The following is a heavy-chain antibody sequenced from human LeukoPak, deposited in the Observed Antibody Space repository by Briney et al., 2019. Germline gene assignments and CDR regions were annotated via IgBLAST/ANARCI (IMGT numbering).Heavy chain of an antibody. V-gene: IGHV4-59*01. Sequence: SETLSLTCTVSGGSISSYYWSWIRQPPGKGLEWIGYIYYSGSTNYNPSLKSRVTISVDTSKNQFSLKLSSVTAADTAVYYCARGGVPAAIEGEPPLYYYYYMDVWGKGTTVTVSS. D-gene: IGHD2-2*02. CDR3: ARGGVPAAIEGEPPLYYYYYMDV. CDR2: IYYSGST. J-gene: IGHJ6*03. CDR1: GGSISSYY.